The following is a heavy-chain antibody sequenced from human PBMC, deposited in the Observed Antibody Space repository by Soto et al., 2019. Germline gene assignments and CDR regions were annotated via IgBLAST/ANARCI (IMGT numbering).Heavy chain of an antibody. V-gene: IGHV1-18*01. CDR3: ARSLWKQLDPADAFDI. J-gene: IGHJ3*02. D-gene: IGHD6-13*01. Sequence: QVQLVQSGAEVKKPGASVKVSCKASGYTFTSYGISWVRQAPGQGLEWMGWISAYNGNTNYAQKLQGRVTMTTDTSTSTAYMELRSLSSADTAVYYCARSLWKQLDPADAFDIWGQGTMVTVSS. CDR1: GYTFTSYG. CDR2: ISAYNGNT.